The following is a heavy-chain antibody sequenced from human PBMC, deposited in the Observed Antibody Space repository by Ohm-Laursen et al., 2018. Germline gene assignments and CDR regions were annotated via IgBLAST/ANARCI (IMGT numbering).Heavy chain of an antibody. V-gene: IGHV4-59*01. Sequence: TLSLTCSVSGGSISSYYWNWIRKPPGKGLEWIGFIYHSGSTRYNPSLKSRVTISVDTSKNQFSLKLSSVTAADTAVYYCATGLDDYRFDYWGQGTLVTVSS. J-gene: IGHJ4*02. CDR2: IYHSGST. D-gene: IGHD4-11*01. CDR1: GGSISSYY. CDR3: ATGLDDYRFDY.